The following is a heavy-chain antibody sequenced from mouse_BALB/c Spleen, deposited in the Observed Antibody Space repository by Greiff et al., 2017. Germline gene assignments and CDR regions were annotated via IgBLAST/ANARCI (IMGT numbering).Heavy chain of an antibody. CDR1: GYTFTSYW. CDR2: INPSNGRT. V-gene: IGHV1S81*02. CDR3: ARGEPDY. Sequence: VQLQQPGAEMVKPGASVKLSCKASGYTFTSYWMHWVKQRPGQGLEWIGEINPSNGRTNYNEKFKSKATLTVDKSSSTAYMQLSSLTAEDSAVYYCARGEPDYWGQGTTLTVSS. J-gene: IGHJ2*01.